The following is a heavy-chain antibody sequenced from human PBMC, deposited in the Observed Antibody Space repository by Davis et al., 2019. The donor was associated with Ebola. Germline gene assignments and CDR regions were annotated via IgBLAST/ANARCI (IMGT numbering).Heavy chain of an antibody. CDR3: ARDEGYYYDSTRWFDP. Sequence: ASVKVSCKASGYTFTGYYMHWVRQAPGQGLEWMGWINPNSGGTNYAQKFQGWVTMTRDTSISTAYMELSRLRSDDTAVYYCARDEGYYYDSTRWFDPWGQGTLVTVSS. V-gene: IGHV1-2*04. CDR1: GYTFTGYY. CDR2: INPNSGGT. D-gene: IGHD3-22*01. J-gene: IGHJ5*02.